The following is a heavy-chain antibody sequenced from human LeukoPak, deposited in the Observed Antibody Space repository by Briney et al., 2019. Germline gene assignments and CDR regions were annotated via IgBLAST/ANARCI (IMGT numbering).Heavy chain of an antibody. CDR2: IDPSDSYT. Sequence: GESLRISCKGSGYSFTSYWISWVRQMPGKGLEWIGRIDPSDSYTNYSPSFQGHVTISADKSISTAYLQWSSLKASDTAMYYCATLVVPAAWTNYYYYGMDVWGKGTTVTVSS. CDR1: GYSFTSYW. D-gene: IGHD2-2*01. V-gene: IGHV5-10-1*01. J-gene: IGHJ6*04. CDR3: ATLVVPAAWTNYYYYGMDV.